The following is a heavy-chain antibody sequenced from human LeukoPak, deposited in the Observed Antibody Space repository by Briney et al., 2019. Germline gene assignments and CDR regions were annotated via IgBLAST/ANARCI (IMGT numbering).Heavy chain of an antibody. D-gene: IGHD2-15*01. CDR1: GYPFTGYY. CDR3: ARSSYCSAISCYRENYYAPDV. CDR2: IKPNSGGT. J-gene: IGHJ6*02. V-gene: IGHV1-2*02. Sequence: ASVKVSCKASGYPFTGYYMHWVRQAPGQGLEWMGWIKPNSGGTNYAQNFQGRVTMTRDTSISTAYMELSRLRSDDTAVYYCARSSYCSAISCYRENYYAPDVWGQGTTVTVSS.